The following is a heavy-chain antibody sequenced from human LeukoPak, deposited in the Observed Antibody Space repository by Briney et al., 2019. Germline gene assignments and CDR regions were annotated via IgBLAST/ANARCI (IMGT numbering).Heavy chain of an antibody. J-gene: IGHJ3*02. Sequence: ASVKVSCKASGYTLTGYGLSGVRQAPGQGLEWMGWISAYTGDTNYARKVQGRVTLTTDTSTSTAYMELRSLTSDDTAIYYCARADPQGVVVVPPAVARAFDIWGQGTMVIVSS. CDR1: GYTLTGYG. V-gene: IGHV1-18*01. CDR3: ARADPQGVVVVPPAVARAFDI. D-gene: IGHD2-2*01. CDR2: ISAYTGDT.